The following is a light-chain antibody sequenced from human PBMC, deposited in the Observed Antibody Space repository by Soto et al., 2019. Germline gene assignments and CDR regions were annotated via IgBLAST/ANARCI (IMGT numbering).Light chain of an antibody. CDR3: QQYNSCPRT. CDR2: DAS. V-gene: IGKV1-5*01. J-gene: IGKJ1*01. CDR1: QTINNR. Sequence: DIQMTPSPSTLSASVGDRATITCRASQTINNRLAWYQQKPGKPPKLLIYDASSLQSGVPSRFSGSGSGTEFTLTISSLQPDDFATYSCQQYNSCPRTFGQGTKVEIK.